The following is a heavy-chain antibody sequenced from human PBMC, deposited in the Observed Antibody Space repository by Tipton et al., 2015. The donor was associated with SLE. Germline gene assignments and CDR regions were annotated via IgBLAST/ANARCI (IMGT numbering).Heavy chain of an antibody. CDR2: IYYSGST. Sequence: LRLSCAVYGGSFSGYYWSWIRQPPGKGLEWIGSIYYSGSTYYNPSLKSRVTISVDTSKNQFSLKLSSVTAADTAVYYCARAFPYRTLDYWGQGTLVTVSS. CDR1: GGSFSGYY. D-gene: IGHD2-21*01. J-gene: IGHJ4*02. V-gene: IGHV4-34*01. CDR3: ARAFPYRTLDY.